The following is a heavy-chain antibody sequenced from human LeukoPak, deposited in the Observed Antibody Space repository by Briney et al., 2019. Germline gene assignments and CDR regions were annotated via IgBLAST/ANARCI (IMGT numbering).Heavy chain of an antibody. Sequence: GGSLRLSCAASGSTFSDYSTNWVRQAPGKGLEGVSYTSSSGSAIYYADSVKGRFTISRDNAKNSLYLQMNSLRAEDTAVYYCARGRGGYYYACDSWGQGTLVTVSS. J-gene: IGHJ4*02. V-gene: IGHV3-48*01. D-gene: IGHD3-22*01. CDR2: TSSSGSAI. CDR1: GSTFSDYS. CDR3: ARGRGGYYYACDS.